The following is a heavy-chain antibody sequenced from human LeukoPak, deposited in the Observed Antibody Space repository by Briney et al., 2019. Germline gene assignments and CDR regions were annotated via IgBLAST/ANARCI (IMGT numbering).Heavy chain of an antibody. J-gene: IGHJ6*02. CDR3: ARFWGTTSSQDV. CDR1: GFTFSSYS. CDR2: ISSSSSYT. V-gene: IGHV3-21*01. D-gene: IGHD3-16*01. Sequence: PGGSLRLSCAASGFTFSSYSMNWVRQAPGKGLEWVSSISSSSSYTYYADSVKGRFTISRDNAKNSLYLQMNSLRAEDTAVYYCARFWGTTSSQDVWGQGTTVTVSS.